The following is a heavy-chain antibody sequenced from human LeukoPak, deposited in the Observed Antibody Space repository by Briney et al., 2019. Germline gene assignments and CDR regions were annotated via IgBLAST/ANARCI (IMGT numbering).Heavy chain of an antibody. CDR3: ARSLRAVAAKYPLDY. Sequence: GGSLRLSCSASGFTFSSYWMSWVRQTPEKGLEWVANIKQDGSEKVYVDSVKGRFTISRDNAKSSLYLQMSGLRAEDTAVYYCARSLRAVAAKYPLDYWGQGTLVTVSS. CDR1: GFTFSSYW. D-gene: IGHD6-19*01. J-gene: IGHJ4*02. CDR2: IKQDGSEK. V-gene: IGHV3-7*05.